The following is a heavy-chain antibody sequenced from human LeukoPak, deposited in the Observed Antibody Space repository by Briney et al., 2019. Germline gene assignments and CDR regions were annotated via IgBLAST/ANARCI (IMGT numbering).Heavy chain of an antibody. CDR1: GFTFTAYH. J-gene: IGHJ5*02. D-gene: IGHD2/OR15-2a*01. V-gene: IGHV1-2*02. Sequence: GASVKVSCKASGFTFTAYHMHWVRQAPGQGLEWMGWINPNSGGTNYAQKFQGRVTMTRDTSISTAYMDLTRLRSDDTAVYFCARPLGSLKEYWWFDPWGQGTLVTVSS. CDR3: ARPLGSLKEYWWFDP. CDR2: INPNSGGT.